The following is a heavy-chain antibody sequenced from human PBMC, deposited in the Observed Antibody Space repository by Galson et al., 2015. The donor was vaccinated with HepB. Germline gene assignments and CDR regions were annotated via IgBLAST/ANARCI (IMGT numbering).Heavy chain of an antibody. Sequence: SLRLSCAASGFTFSSYSMNWVRQAPGKGLEWVSYISSSSSTIYYADSVKGRFTISRDNAKNSLYLQMNSLRDEDTAVYYCARDDSLYSSGWYGVSRDWYFDLWGRGTLVTVSS. J-gene: IGHJ2*01. CDR1: GFTFSSYS. CDR3: ARDDSLYSSGWYGVSRDWYFDL. CDR2: ISSSSSTI. D-gene: IGHD6-19*01. V-gene: IGHV3-48*02.